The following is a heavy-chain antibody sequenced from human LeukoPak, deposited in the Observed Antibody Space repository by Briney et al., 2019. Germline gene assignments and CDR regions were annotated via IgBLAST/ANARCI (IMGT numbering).Heavy chain of an antibody. CDR3: VKGRSSNILAAGNK. CDR1: GFNFDDYA. CDR2: ISSNSSSR. Sequence: GGSLTLSCVVSGFNFDDYAMFWVRQAPGKGLEWVSGISSNSSSRLYGDSVKGRFTVSRDNAEKSLFLQMNSLRDEDTAFYYCVKGRSSNILAAGNKWGQGTLVTVPS. D-gene: IGHD6-13*01. V-gene: IGHV3-9*01. J-gene: IGHJ4*02.